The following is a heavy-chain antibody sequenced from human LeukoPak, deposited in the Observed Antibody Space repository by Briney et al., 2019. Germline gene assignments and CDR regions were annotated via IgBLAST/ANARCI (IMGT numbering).Heavy chain of an antibody. D-gene: IGHD1-26*01. CDR3: TRASGSYSNFDY. J-gene: IGHJ4*02. V-gene: IGHV3-NL1*01. CDR1: GFTFSSYG. CDR2: IYSGGST. Sequence: PGGSLRLSCAASGFTFSSYGMHWVRQAPGKGLEWVSVIYSGGSTYYADSVKGRFTISRDNSKTTLDLQMNSLRTEDTAIYYCTRASGSYSNFDYWGQGTLVTVSS.